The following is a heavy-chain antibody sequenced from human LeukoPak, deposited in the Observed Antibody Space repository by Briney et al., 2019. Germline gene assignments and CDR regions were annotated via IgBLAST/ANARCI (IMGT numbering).Heavy chain of an antibody. V-gene: IGHV2-5*01. CDR1: GFSLSNTGGG. CDR2: GHSNNDK. CDR3: AHKGRGSGSYTM. J-gene: IGHJ4*02. D-gene: IGHD3-10*01. Sequence: SGPTLVKPTQTLTLTFNFSGFSLSNTGGGVGWICQSPVKALEWLTVGHSNNDKSYSPSLKSRLTITNNTPKNQVVLKVTNVDPVDAATYNCAHKGRGSGSYTMWGQGTLVTVSS.